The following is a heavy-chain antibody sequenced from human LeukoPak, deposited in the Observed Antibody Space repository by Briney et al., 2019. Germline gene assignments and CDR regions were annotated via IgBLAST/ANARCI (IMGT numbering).Heavy chain of an antibody. Sequence: PSETLSLTCTVSGGSISSGSYYWSWIRQPAGEGLEWIGRIYTSGSTNYNPSLKSRVTISVDTSKNQFSLKLSSVTAADTAVYYCARDGRWGYDYWGQGTLVTVSS. CDR1: GGSISSGSYY. CDR2: IYTSGST. D-gene: IGHD5-24*01. V-gene: IGHV4-61*02. CDR3: ARDGRWGYDY. J-gene: IGHJ4*02.